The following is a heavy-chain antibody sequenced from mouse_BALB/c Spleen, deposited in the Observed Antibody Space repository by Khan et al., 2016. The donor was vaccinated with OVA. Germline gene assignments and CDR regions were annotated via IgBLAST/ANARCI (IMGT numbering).Heavy chain of an antibody. CDR1: GYSITTNYA. CDR3: ARNNYYCYAVDY. D-gene: IGHD1-3*01. Sequence: EVQLVESGPGLVKPSQSLSLTCTVTGYSITTNYAWDWIRQFPGNKLEWMGYISYSGSTSYNPSLKSRISITRDTSKNQFFLQLNSVTTEDTATYYCARNNYYCYAVDYWGQGTSVTVSS. CDR2: ISYSGST. V-gene: IGHV3-2*02. J-gene: IGHJ4*01.